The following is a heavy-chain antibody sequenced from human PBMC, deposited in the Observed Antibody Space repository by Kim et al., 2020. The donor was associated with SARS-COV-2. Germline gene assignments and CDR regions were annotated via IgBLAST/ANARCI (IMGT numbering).Heavy chain of an antibody. J-gene: IGHJ3*02. CDR2: ISSSSSTI. CDR3: ARDERMVIVGATPRFSAFDI. CDR1: GFTFSSYS. Sequence: GGSLRLSCAASGFTFSSYSMNWVRQAPGKGLEWVSYISSSSSTIYYADSVKGRFTISRDNAKNSLYLQMNSLRDEDTAVYYCARDERMVIVGATPRFSAFDIWGQGTMVTVSS. V-gene: IGHV3-48*02. D-gene: IGHD1-26*01.